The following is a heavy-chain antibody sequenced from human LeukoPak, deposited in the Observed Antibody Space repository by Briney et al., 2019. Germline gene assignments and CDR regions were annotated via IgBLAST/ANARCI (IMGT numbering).Heavy chain of an antibody. Sequence: SQTLSLTCAISGDSVSSNSAAWNWIRQSPSGGLEWLGRTYYRSKWYNDYAVSVKSRITINPDTSKNQFSLQLNSVTPEDTAVYYCARGGIVVVPAASYYYYYYGMDVWGQGTTVTVSS. CDR1: GDSVSSNSAA. J-gene: IGHJ6*02. D-gene: IGHD2-2*01. CDR2: TYYRSKWYN. CDR3: ARGGIVVVPAASYYYYYYGMDV. V-gene: IGHV6-1*01.